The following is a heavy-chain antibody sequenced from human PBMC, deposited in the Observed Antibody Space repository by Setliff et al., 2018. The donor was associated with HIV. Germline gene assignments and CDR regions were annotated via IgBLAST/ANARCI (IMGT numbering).Heavy chain of an antibody. CDR3: ARATYTTLFGVLMGGGLQY. D-gene: IGHD3-3*01. Sequence: PSETLSLTCSVSGGSTSSSSYYLTWIRQPPGKGLEWIGSVSNGGDTNYNPSLKSRVSLSLDTSKTQFSLKLTSVTAADTAVYYCARATYTTLFGVLMGGGLQYWGPGTLVTVSS. CDR2: VSNGGDT. J-gene: IGHJ4*02. V-gene: IGHV4-61*01. CDR1: GGSTSSSSYY.